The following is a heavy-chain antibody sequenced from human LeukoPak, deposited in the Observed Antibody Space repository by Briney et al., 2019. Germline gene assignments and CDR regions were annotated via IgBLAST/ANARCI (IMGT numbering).Heavy chain of an antibody. V-gene: IGHV3-21*04. CDR1: GFTFSSYS. J-gene: IGHJ4*02. CDR3: AKRGAAIRVILVGFHKEAYYFDS. D-gene: IGHD3-10*01. CDR2: ISSSSSYI. Sequence: GGSLRLSCAASGFTFSSYSMNWVRQAPGKGLEWVSSISSSSSYIYYADSVKGRFTISRDNAKNSLYLQMNSLRAEDTAVYFSAKRGAAIRVILVGFHKEAYYFDSWGQGALVSVSS.